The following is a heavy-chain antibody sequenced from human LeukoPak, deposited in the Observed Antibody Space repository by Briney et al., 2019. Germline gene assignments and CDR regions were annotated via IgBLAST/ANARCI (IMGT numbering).Heavy chain of an antibody. J-gene: IGHJ4*02. Sequence: GESLRISCKGSGYSFTSYWISWVRRMPGKGLEWMGRIDPSDSYTDYSPSFQGHVTISADKSISTAYLQWSSLKASDTAMYYCARSYGSGSYYNDPDYWGQGTLVTVSS. CDR3: ARSYGSGSYYNDPDY. V-gene: IGHV5-10-1*01. D-gene: IGHD3-10*01. CDR1: GYSFTSYW. CDR2: IDPSDSYT.